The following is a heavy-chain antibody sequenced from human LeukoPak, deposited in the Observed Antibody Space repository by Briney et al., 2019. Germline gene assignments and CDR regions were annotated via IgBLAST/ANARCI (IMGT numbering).Heavy chain of an antibody. CDR1: GFTFDDYA. D-gene: IGHD6-19*01. CDR2: ISWNSGSI. V-gene: IGHV3-9*01. Sequence: GGSLRLSCAASGFTFDDYAMHWVRQAPGKGLEWVSGISWNSGSIGYADSVKGRFTISRDNAKNSLYLQMNSLRAEDTVLYYCAKPVAGSINTYYYYGMDVWGQGTTVTVSS. CDR3: AKPVAGSINTYYYYGMDV. J-gene: IGHJ6*02.